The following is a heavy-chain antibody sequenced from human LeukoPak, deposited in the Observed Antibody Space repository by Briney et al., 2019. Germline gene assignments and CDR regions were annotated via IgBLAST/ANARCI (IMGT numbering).Heavy chain of an antibody. J-gene: IGHJ4*02. Sequence: PGGSLRLSCAASGFSFSSHGMSWVRQAPGKGLEWVSGIIGGAGSTYYADSVRGRFTISGDNSKNTLYLQMNSLRADDTAVYYCAHGTMYQLDSWGQGTLLTVAA. V-gene: IGHV3-23*01. CDR2: IIGGAGST. D-gene: IGHD2-2*01. CDR3: AHGTMYQLDS. CDR1: GFSFSSHG.